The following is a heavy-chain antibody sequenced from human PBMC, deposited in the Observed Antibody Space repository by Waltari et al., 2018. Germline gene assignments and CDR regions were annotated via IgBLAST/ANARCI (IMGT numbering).Heavy chain of an antibody. CDR1: GYTFTGYY. CDR2: INPNRGGT. J-gene: IGHJ4*02. CDR3: ARVYGDLPPLDY. V-gene: IGHV1-2*02. D-gene: IGHD4-17*01. Sequence: QVQLVQSGAEVKKPGASVKVSCKASGYTFTGYYMHWVRQAPGQGLEWMGWINPNRGGTNYAQKFQGRVTMTRDTSISTAYMELSRLRSDDTAVYYCARVYGDLPPLDYWGQGTLVTVSS.